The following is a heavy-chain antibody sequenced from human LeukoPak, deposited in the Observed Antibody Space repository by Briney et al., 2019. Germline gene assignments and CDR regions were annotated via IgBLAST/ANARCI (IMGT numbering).Heavy chain of an antibody. CDR2: IYYSGST. D-gene: IGHD3-10*01. CDR3: ARERTNYYGSGPADY. CDR1: GGSISSSSYY. V-gene: IGHV4-39*07. Sequence: SSETLSLTCTVSGGSISSSSYYWGWIRQPPGKGLEWIGSIYYSGSTYYNPSLKSRVTISVDTSKNQFSLKLSSVTAADTAVYYCARERTNYYGSGPADYWGQGTLVTVSS. J-gene: IGHJ4*02.